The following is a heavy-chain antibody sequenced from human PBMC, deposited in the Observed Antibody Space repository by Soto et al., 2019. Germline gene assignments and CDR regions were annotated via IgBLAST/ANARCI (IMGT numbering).Heavy chain of an antibody. J-gene: IGHJ3*02. Sequence: ASVKVSCKASGYTFTSYGISWVRQAPGQGLEWMGWINAYNGNTNYSQKLQGRVTITRDTSASTAYMELSSLRSEDTAVYYCARVGAKRGLWALHAFDIWGQGTMVTVSS. V-gene: IGHV1-18*01. CDR3: ARVGAKRGLWALHAFDI. CDR2: INAYNGNT. D-gene: IGHD1-26*01. CDR1: GYTFTSYG.